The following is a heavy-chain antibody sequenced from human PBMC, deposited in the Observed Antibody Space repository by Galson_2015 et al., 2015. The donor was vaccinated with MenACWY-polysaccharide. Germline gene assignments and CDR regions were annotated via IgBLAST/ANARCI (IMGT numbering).Heavy chain of an antibody. CDR2: IRSKANNYGT. J-gene: IGHJ4*02. CDR3: TRDMRTLDY. V-gene: IGHV3-73*01. Sequence: SLRLSCAASGFTFSDPAIHWVHQASGKGLEWVGRIRSKANNYGTGYAASVKGRFTISRDDSKNTAYLQMNSLKTEDTAVYFCTRDMRTLDYWGQGTLVTVSS. D-gene: IGHD2-15*01. CDR1: GFTFSDPA.